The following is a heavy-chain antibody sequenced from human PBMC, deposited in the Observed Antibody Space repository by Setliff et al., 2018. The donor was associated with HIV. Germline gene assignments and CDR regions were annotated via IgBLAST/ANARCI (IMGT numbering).Heavy chain of an antibody. CDR3: AKHECSGGCHYYMDV. CDR1: GFTFSSYA. D-gene: IGHD2-15*01. Sequence: GGSLRLSCAASGFTFSSYAMTWVRQAPGKGLEWVSVISGSGSSTYYADFVKGRFTISRDNSKNTLYLQMNSLRAEDTAAYYCAKHECSGGCHYYMDVWGKGIMVTVSS. J-gene: IGHJ6*03. V-gene: IGHV3-23*01. CDR2: ISGSGSST.